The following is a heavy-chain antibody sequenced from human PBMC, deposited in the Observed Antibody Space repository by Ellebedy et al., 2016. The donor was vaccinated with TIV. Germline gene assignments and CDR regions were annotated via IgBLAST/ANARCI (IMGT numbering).Heavy chain of an antibody. J-gene: IGHJ5*02. CDR3: ARHVKVYYGSGSYYNGWFDP. CDR1: GGSISSSSYY. V-gene: IGHV4-39*01. CDR2: IYYSGST. Sequence: SETLSLTXTVSGGSISSSSYYWGWIRQPPGKGLEWIGSIYYSGSTYYNPSLKSRVTISVDTSKNQFSLKLSSVTAADTAVYYCARHVKVYYGSGSYYNGWFDPWGQGTLVTVSS. D-gene: IGHD3-10*01.